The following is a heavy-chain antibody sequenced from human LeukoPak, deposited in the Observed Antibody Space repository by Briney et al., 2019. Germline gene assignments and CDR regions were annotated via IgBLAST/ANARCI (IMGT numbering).Heavy chain of an antibody. V-gene: IGHV4-59*08. CDR3: ARTYYDYVWGSYRYTAAVDDI. Sequence: SETLSLTCTVSGGSINDFYWTWNRQPPGKGLEWIGYIFYSGSANSNPSLESRVTISVDTSKNQFSLKLSSVTAADTAVYYCARTYYDYVWGSYRYTAAVDDIWGQGTMVTVSS. J-gene: IGHJ3*02. CDR2: IFYSGSA. CDR1: GGSINDFY. D-gene: IGHD3-16*02.